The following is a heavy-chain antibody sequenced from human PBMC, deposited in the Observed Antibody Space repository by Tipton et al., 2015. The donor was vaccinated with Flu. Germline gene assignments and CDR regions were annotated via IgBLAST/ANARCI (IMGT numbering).Heavy chain of an antibody. CDR2: IYTSGST. J-gene: IGHJ4*02. CDR3: ARSPSYSGSGNYPYYFDF. CDR1: GDSMRSYY. V-gene: IGHV4-4*07. Sequence: TLSLTCTVSGDSMRSYYWSWIRQPAGKGLEWIGRIYTSGSTYYNPSLKSRVTMSVDTSKNQFSLKLSSVTAADTAVYYCARSPSYSGSGNYPYYFDFWGQGTLVTVSS. D-gene: IGHD3-10*01.